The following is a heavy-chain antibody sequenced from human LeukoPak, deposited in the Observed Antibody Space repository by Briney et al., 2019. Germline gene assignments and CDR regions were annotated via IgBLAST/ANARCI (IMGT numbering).Heavy chain of an antibody. D-gene: IGHD2-15*01. Sequence: PGGSLRLSCAASGCTVSGYYMSWVRQAPGKGLEWVSVIYSGGSTYYTDSVKGRFTISRDNSKNTLYLQMNSLRAEDTAVYYCARATYCSGGSCYAFDPWGQGILITVSS. J-gene: IGHJ5*02. CDR3: ARATYCSGGSCYAFDP. CDR1: GCTVSGYY. CDR2: IYSGGST. V-gene: IGHV3-53*01.